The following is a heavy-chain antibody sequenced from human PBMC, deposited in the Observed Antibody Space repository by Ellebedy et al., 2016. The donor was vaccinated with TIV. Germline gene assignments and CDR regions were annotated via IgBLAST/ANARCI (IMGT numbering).Heavy chain of an antibody. CDR3: AREDDTYRNDAFDM. J-gene: IGHJ3*02. CDR1: GGSVSSGSHY. CDR2: TYYIGTT. V-gene: IGHV4-61*01. Sequence: SETLSLTCTVSGGSVSSGSHYWNWIRQPPGKGLEWIGYTYYIGTTNYNPSLKSRVTISEDTSKNQFSLRLTSVTAADTAVYYCAREDDTYRNDAFDMWGHGTMVTVSS.